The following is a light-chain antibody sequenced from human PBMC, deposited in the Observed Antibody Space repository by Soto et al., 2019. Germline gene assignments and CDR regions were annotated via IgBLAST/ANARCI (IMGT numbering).Light chain of an antibody. J-gene: IGKJ1*01. CDR1: QSVSRS. CDR3: QQNAIIPPWT. Sequence: QLTQSPSSLSASVGDRVIITCRASQSVSRSLNWYQQKTGQAPKLLIYAASTLHSGVPSRFSGSGSGTEFTLTISILQPEDFATYYFQQNAIIPPWTFGQGTKVDVK. CDR2: AAS. V-gene: IGKV1-39*01.